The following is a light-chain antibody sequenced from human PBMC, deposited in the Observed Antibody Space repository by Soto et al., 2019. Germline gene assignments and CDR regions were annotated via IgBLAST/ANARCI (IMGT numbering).Light chain of an antibody. CDR3: QQYSTYWS. CDR2: KTS. Sequence: DIQMTQSPSTLSASVGDRVTITCRASESISNWLAWSQQKPGKAPKLLIHKTSTLESGVPSRFSGSGSGTEFTLTISSLQPDDFATYFCQQYSTYWSFGQGTKVEIK. J-gene: IGKJ1*01. CDR1: ESISNW. V-gene: IGKV1-5*03.